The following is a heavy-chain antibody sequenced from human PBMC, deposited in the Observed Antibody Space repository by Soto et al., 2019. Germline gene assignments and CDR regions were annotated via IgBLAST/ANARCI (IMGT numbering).Heavy chain of an antibody. D-gene: IGHD3-22*01. V-gene: IGHV3-23*01. CDR3: AKASRITMIVVVMVDAFDI. Sequence: PGGSLRLSCAASGFTFSSYAMSWVRQAPGKGLEWVSAISGSGGSTYYADSVKGRFTISRDNSKNTLYLQMNSLRAEDTAVYYCAKASRITMIVVVMVDAFDIWGQGTMVT. CDR2: ISGSGGST. J-gene: IGHJ3*02. CDR1: GFTFSSYA.